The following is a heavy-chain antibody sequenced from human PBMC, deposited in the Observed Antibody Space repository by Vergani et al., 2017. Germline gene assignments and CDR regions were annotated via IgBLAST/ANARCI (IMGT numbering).Heavy chain of an antibody. Sequence: QVQLVESGGGVVQPGRSLRLSCAASGFTFSSYGMHWVRQAPGKGLEWVAVIWYDGSNKYYADSVKGRFTISRDNSKNTLYLQMNSLRAEDTAVYYCARDHSGDIVATIGPLWGQGTLVTVSS. D-gene: IGHD5-12*01. CDR2: IWYDGSNK. V-gene: IGHV3-33*01. CDR1: GFTFSSYG. CDR3: ARDHSGDIVATIGPL. J-gene: IGHJ4*02.